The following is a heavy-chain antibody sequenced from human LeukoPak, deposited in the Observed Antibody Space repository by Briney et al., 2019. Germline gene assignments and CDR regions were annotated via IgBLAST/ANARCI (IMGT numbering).Heavy chain of an antibody. V-gene: IGHV3-74*01. J-gene: IGHJ1*01. CDR2: INTDGTST. CDR3: ARYNVVSATGFQH. CDR1: GFTFSTYL. D-gene: IGHD2-15*01. Sequence: GGSLRLSCAASGFTFSTYLMHWVRQTPGRGLVWVSRINTDGTSTNYADSVKGRFTISRDNAKNTLYLQLNSLRAEDTAVYYCARYNVVSATGFQHWGQGTLVTVSS.